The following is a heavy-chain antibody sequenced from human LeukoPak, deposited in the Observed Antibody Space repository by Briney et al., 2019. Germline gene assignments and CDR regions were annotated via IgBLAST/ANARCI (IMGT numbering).Heavy chain of an antibody. CDR3: ARGELAWAYGSGSYRPFDY. J-gene: IGHJ4*02. CDR1: GGTFSSYA. CDR2: IIPIFGTA. D-gene: IGHD3-10*01. Sequence: GSSVKVSCKASGGTFSSYAISWVRQAPGQGLEWMGGIIPIFGTANYAQKFQGRVTITTDESTSTAYMELSSLRSEDTAVYYCARGELAWAYGSGSYRPFDYWGQGTLVTVSS. V-gene: IGHV1-69*05.